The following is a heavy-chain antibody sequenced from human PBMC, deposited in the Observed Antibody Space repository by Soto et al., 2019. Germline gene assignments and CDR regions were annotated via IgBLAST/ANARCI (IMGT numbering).Heavy chain of an antibody. CDR1: GYTFTSYG. CDR3: AREGSAPYYYYGMDG. D-gene: IGHD6-19*01. J-gene: IGHJ6*02. Sequence: QVQLEQSGAEVKKPGDSMKVSCKAYGYTFTSYGISWVRQAPGQGLEWMGWINGYNGNTDYPQKVQGRVTMTTDTSTSTAYMELRSLRSDDTAVYYCAREGSAPYYYYGMDGWGQGTTVTVSS. CDR2: INGYNGNT. V-gene: IGHV1-18*01.